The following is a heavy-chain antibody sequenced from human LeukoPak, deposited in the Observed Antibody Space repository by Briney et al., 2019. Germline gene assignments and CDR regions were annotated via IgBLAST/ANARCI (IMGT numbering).Heavy chain of an antibody. D-gene: IGHD1-1*01. Sequence: GGSLRLSCAASGFTFSSYGMHWIRQAPGKGLEWVSSISGSNSYIFYADSVKGRFTVSRDNAKDSLYLQMNSLRAEDTAVYYCARALTTLTYEGYWGQGTLVTVSS. V-gene: IGHV3-21*01. J-gene: IGHJ4*02. CDR2: ISGSNSYI. CDR1: GFTFSSYG. CDR3: ARALTTLTYEGY.